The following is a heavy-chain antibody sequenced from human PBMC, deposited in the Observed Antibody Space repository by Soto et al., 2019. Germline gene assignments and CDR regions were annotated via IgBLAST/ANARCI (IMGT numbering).Heavy chain of an antibody. CDR1: GFTFSSYW. CDR3: ARDGSGRELDAFDI. V-gene: IGHV3-7*01. Sequence: EVQLVESGGGLVQPGGSLRLSCAASGFTFSSYWMSWVRQAPGKGLEWVANIKQDGSEKYYVDSVKGRFTISRDNAKNSLYLQMNSLRAEDKAVYYCARDGSGRELDAFDIWGQGTMVTVSS. D-gene: IGHD1-7*01. J-gene: IGHJ3*02. CDR2: IKQDGSEK.